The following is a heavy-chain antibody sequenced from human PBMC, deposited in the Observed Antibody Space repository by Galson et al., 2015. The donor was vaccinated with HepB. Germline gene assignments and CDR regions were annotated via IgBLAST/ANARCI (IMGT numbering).Heavy chain of an antibody. CDR1: GFTFSSYA. Sequence: SLRLSCAASGFTFSSYAMSWVRQAPGKGLEWVSAISGSGGSTYYADSVKGRFTISRDNSKNTLYLQMNSLRAEDTAVYYCAKTPDPRITMVLDAFDIWGQGTMVTVSS. J-gene: IGHJ3*02. D-gene: IGHD3-10*01. CDR2: ISGSGGST. CDR3: AKTPDPRITMVLDAFDI. V-gene: IGHV3-23*01.